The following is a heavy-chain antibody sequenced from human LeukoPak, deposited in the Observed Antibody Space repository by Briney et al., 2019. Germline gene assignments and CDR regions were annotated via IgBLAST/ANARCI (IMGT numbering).Heavy chain of an antibody. J-gene: IGHJ4*02. V-gene: IGHV1-18*01. CDR2: ISAYNGNT. Sequence: VASVKVSCKASGYTFTSYGISWVRQAPGQGLEWMGWISAYNGNTNYAQKLQGRVTITTDTSTSTAYMELRSLRSDDTAVYYCARDGRSSTSCFFDYWGQGTLVTVSS. D-gene: IGHD2-2*01. CDR1: GYTFTSYG. CDR3: ARDGRSSTSCFFDY.